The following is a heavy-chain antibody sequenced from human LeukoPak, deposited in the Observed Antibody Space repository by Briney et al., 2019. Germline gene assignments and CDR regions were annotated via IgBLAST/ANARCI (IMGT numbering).Heavy chain of an antibody. Sequence: SETLSLACTVSGASVSGSAYHWGWIRQPPGKGPEWIGNIYYSGSNYYTESLESRVTISIDTSKNQFSLKLNSVTAADTAMYYCAKSGGYGLIDYWGQGTLVTVSS. CDR1: GASVSGSAYH. V-gene: IGHV4-39*01. J-gene: IGHJ4*02. CDR3: AKSGGYGLIDY. D-gene: IGHD1-26*01. CDR2: IYYSGSN.